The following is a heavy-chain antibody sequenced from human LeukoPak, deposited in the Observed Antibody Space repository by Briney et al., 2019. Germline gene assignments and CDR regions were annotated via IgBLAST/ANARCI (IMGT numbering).Heavy chain of an antibody. CDR1: GFTVSSNY. V-gene: IGHV3-11*01. D-gene: IGHD6-19*01. CDR3: ARESSGWYGGGPDY. CDR2: ISSSGSTI. J-gene: IGHJ4*02. Sequence: PGGSLRLSCAASGFTVSSNYMSWVRQAPGKGLEWVSYISSSGSTIYYADSVKGRFTISRDNAKNSLYLQMNSLRAEDTAVYYCARESSGWYGGGPDYWGQGTLVTVSS.